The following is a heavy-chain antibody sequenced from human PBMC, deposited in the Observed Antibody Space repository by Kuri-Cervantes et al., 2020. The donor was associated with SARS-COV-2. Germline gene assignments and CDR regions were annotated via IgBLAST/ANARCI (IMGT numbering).Heavy chain of an antibody. Sequence: ASVKVSCKASVYTFTGYYMHWVRQAPGQGLEWMGWINPNSGGTNYAQKFQGRVTMTRDTSISTAYMELSRLRSDDTAVYYCARDLRWAAAGKATSVDYWGQGTLVTVSS. D-gene: IGHD6-13*01. CDR2: INPNSGGT. J-gene: IGHJ4*02. CDR3: ARDLRWAAAGKATSVDY. V-gene: IGHV1-2*02. CDR1: VYTFTGYY.